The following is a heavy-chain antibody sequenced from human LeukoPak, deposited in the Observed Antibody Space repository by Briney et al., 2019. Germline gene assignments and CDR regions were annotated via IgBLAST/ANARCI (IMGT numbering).Heavy chain of an antibody. CDR1: GFTFTSYD. CDR2: MNPNSGNT. V-gene: IGHV1-8*01. J-gene: IGHJ3*02. Sequence: GASVKVSCKASGFTFTSYDINWVRQATGRGLEWMGWMNPNSGNTGYAQKFQGRVTMTRNTSISTAYMELSSLRSEDTAVYYCARGSTRDAFDIWGQGAMVTVSS. CDR3: ARGSTRDAFDI.